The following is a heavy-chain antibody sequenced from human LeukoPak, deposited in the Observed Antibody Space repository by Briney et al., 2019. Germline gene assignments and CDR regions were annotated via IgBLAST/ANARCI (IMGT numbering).Heavy chain of an antibody. J-gene: IGHJ6*03. CDR1: GFTFSSYS. Sequence: KTGGSLRLSCAASGFTFSSYSMNWVRQAPGKGLEWVSSISSSSSYIYSAAPVKGRFTISRDNSKNSLYLQMNSLRAEDTALYYCAKDIGCSSTSCYIKADYYYYMDVWGKGSTVTVSS. CDR3: AKDIGCSSTSCYIKADYYYYMDV. V-gene: IGHV3-21*04. CDR2: ISSSSSYI. D-gene: IGHD2-2*02.